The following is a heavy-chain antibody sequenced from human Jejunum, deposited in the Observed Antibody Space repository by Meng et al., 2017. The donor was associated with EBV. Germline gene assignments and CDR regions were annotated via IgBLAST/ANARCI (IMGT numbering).Heavy chain of an antibody. Sequence: GQVQESGPGLVQPSGTLSLTCAGSGASISSSHWWSWVRQAPGEGLEWIGEIYYTGRTNYNPSLKSRVSMSIDKSKNQFSLNLNSVTVADTAVYYCATSMSGYSYGYSWGQGTLVTVSS. J-gene: IGHJ5*02. D-gene: IGHD5-12*01. CDR2: IYYTGRT. CDR1: GASISSSHW. V-gene: IGHV4-4*02. CDR3: ATSMSGYSYGYS.